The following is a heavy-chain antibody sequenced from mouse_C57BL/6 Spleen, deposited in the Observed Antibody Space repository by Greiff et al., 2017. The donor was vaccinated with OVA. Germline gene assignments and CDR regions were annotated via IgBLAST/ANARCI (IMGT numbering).Heavy chain of an antibody. D-gene: IGHD1-1*01. Sequence: QVQLQQPGTELVKPGASVKLSCKASGYTFTSYWMHWVKQRPGQGLEWIGNINPSNGGTNYNEKFKSKATLTVDKSSSTAYMQLSSLTSEDSAVYYGARPTSDYYGSSYWYLDVWGTGTTVTVSS. V-gene: IGHV1-53*01. CDR1: GYTFTSYW. J-gene: IGHJ1*03. CDR3: ARPTSDYYGSSYWYLDV. CDR2: INPSNGGT.